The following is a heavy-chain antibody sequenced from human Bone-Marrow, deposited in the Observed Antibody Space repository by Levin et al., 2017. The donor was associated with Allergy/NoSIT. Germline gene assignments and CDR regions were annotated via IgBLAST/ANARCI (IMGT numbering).Heavy chain of an antibody. V-gene: IGHV4-4*02. CDR3: ARLSHYYGSGSYEDWYFDL. CDR2: IYHSGST. D-gene: IGHD3-10*01. CDR1: GGSISSSNW. Sequence: SCAVSGGSISSSNWWSWVRQPPGKGLEWIGEIYHSGSTNYNPSLKSRVTISVDKSKNQFSLKLSSVTAADTAVYYCARLSHYYGSGSYEDWYFDLWGRGTLVTVSS. J-gene: IGHJ2*01.